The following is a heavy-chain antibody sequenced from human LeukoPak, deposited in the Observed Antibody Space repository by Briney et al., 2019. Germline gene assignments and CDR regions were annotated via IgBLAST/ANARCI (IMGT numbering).Heavy chain of an antibody. CDR2: IYYSGST. J-gene: IGHJ4*02. D-gene: IGHD6-19*01. CDR1: GGSIXSYY. V-gene: IGHV4-59*08. CDR3: ARHALAVAGNFDY. Sequence: EXLSLTXXXSGGSIXSYYWSWIRQPPGKGLEWIGYIYYSGSTNYNPSLKSRVTISVDTSKNQFSLKLSSVTAADTAVYYCARHALAVAGNFDYWGQGTLVTVSS.